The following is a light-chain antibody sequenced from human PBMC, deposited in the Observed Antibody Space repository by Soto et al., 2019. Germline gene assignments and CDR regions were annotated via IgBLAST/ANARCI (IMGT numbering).Light chain of an antibody. CDR3: AAWDDSLNGAV. J-gene: IGLJ7*01. CDR2: SNN. V-gene: IGLV1-44*01. CDR1: NSNIGSNT. Sequence: QSVLTQPPSASGTPGQRVTISCSGSNSNIGSNTVTWYQQLPGTAPKRLIYSNNQRPSGVPDRFSGSKSGTSASLAISGLQSEDEADYYCAAWDDSLNGAVFGGGTQLTVL.